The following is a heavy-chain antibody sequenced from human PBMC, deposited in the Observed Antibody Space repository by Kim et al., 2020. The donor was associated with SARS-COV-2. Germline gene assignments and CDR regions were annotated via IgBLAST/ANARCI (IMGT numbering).Heavy chain of an antibody. CDR1: GGSFSGYY. D-gene: IGHD3-16*01. CDR2: INHSGST. Sequence: SETLSLTCAVYGGSFSGYYWSWIRQPPGKGLEWIGEINHSGSTNYNPSLKSRVTISVDTSKNQFSLKLSSVTAADTAVYYCARGGRVMITVGGRLFDYWGQGTLVTVSS. V-gene: IGHV4-34*01. J-gene: IGHJ4*02. CDR3: ARGGRVMITVGGRLFDY.